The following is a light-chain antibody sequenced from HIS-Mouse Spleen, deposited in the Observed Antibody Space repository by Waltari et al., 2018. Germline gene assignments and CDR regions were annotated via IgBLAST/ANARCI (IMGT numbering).Light chain of an antibody. CDR3: CSYAGSSPYVV. J-gene: IGLJ2*01. CDR2: EGS. Sequence: QSALTQPASVSVSPGQSITISCTGTSSDVGSYNLVSWYQQHPGKAPKLMIYEGSKRASGVSNRFSGSKSGNTASLTISGRQAEDEADYYCCSYAGSSPYVVFGGGTKLTVL. CDR1: SSDVGSYNL. V-gene: IGLV2-23*01.